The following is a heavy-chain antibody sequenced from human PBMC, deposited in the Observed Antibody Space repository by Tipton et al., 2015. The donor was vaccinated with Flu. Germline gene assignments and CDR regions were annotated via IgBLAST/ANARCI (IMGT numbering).Heavy chain of an antibody. CDR2: MSHSGNT. J-gene: IGHJ6*02. CDR3: AKTLILFYQSGGFDYYGMDV. D-gene: IGHD2-15*01. CDR1: GGSIGSYY. V-gene: IGHV4-59*01. Sequence: TLSLTCTVSGGSIGSYYWSWIRRPPGKGLEWIGYMSHSGNTNYSPSLKSRVTMSVDTSTNQLSLKLSSVTAADTAVYYCAKTLILFYQSGGFDYYGMDVWGQGTTVTVSS.